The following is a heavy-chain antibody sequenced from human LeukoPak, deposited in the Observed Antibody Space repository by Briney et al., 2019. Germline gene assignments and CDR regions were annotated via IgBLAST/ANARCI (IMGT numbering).Heavy chain of an antibody. J-gene: IGHJ5*02. CDR3: ARSLGVWGSYRYSVDP. CDR2: IYSGGST. Sequence: GGSLRLSCAASGFTFSSYGMPWVRQAPGKGLEWVAVIYSGGSTYYADSVKGRFTISRDNSKNTLYLQMNSLRAEDTAVYYCARSLGVWGSYRYSVDPWGQGTLVSVSS. D-gene: IGHD3-16*02. V-gene: IGHV3-66*01. CDR1: GFTFSSYG.